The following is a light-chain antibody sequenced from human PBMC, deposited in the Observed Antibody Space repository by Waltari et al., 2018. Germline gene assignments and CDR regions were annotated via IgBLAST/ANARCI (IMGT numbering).Light chain of an antibody. CDR3: QSYDSSLSGWV. CDR2: GNS. V-gene: IGLV1-40*03. J-gene: IGLJ2*01. Sequence: QQFPRTAPKLFSYGNSNRPAGVPDRFSGSKSGASASLAFTGLQAEDEAVYYGQSYDSSLSGWVFGGGTKLTVL.